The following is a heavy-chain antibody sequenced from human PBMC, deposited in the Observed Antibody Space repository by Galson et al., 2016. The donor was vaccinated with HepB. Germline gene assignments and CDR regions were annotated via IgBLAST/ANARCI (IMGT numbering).Heavy chain of an antibody. V-gene: IGHV3-23*01. CDR2: ISNSGGST. D-gene: IGHD6-19*01. Sequence: SLRLSCAASGFTFSSYAMSWVRQAPGKGLEWVSVISNSGGSTYYADSVKGRFTISRDNSKNTLYLQMNSLRAEDTAVYYCAKEISVAGVNGLPSDYWGQGTLVTVSS. J-gene: IGHJ4*02. CDR3: AKEISVAGVNGLPSDY. CDR1: GFTFSSYA.